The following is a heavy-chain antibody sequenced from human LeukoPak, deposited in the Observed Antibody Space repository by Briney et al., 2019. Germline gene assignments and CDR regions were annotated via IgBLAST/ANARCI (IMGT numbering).Heavy chain of an antibody. D-gene: IGHD3-10*01. V-gene: IGHV3-30-3*01. J-gene: IGHJ4*02. CDR1: GFTFSSYA. Sequence: SGGSLRLSCAASGFTFSSYAMHWVRQAPGKGLEWVAVISYDGSNKYYADSVKGRFTISRDNSKNTLYLQMNSLRAEDTAVYYCARDLRGYGSGSVSPIYWGQGTLVTVSS. CDR2: ISYDGSNK. CDR3: ARDLRGYGSGSVSPIY.